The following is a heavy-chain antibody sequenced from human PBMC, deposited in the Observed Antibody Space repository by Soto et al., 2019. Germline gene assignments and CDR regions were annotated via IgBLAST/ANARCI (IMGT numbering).Heavy chain of an antibody. V-gene: IGHV3-49*03. CDR3: TREYSSALAYGMDV. CDR2: IRSKAYGGTT. J-gene: IGHJ6*02. CDR1: GFTFGDYA. Sequence: GGSLRLSCTASGFTFGDYAMSWFRQAPGKGLEWVGFIRSKAYGGTTEYAASVKGRFTISRDDSKSIAYLQMNSLKTEDTAVYYCTREYSSALAYGMDVWGQGTTVTVSS. D-gene: IGHD6-25*01.